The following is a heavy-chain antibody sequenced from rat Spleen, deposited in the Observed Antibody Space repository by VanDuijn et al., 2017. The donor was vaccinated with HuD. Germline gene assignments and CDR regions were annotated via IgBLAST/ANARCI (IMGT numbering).Heavy chain of an antibody. CDR3: ARDSEYYGYSRGDY. J-gene: IGHJ2*01. D-gene: IGHD1-6*01. CDR2: IWGDGST. CDR1: GFSLTSYF. V-gene: IGHV2-32*01. Sequence: QVQLKESGPGLVKPSETLSLTCTVSGFSLTSYFVSWVRQPPGKGLEWMGLIWGDGSTAYNSALKSRLSISRDTSKSQVFLKMSSLKTEDTATYYCARDSEYYGYSRGDYWGQGVMVTVST.